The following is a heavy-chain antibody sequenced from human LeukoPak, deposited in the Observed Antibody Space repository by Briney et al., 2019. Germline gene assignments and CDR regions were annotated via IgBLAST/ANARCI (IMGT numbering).Heavy chain of an antibody. D-gene: IGHD4-17*01. Sequence: GGSPRLSCAASGFTFSSYAMSWVRQAPGKGLEWVSVISGSGGSTFYADSVKGRFTISRDNSKNTLYLQMNSLRAEDTAVYYCAKGTTVTGYYGMDVWGQGTTVTVSS. CDR3: AKGTTVTGYYGMDV. CDR2: ISGSGGST. V-gene: IGHV3-23*01. CDR1: GFTFSSYA. J-gene: IGHJ6*02.